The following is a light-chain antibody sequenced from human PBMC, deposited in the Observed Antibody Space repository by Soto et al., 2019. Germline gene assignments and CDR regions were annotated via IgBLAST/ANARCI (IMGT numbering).Light chain of an antibody. Sequence: QSALTQPASVSGSPGQSITISCTGSNSDIGSYNLVSWYQHHPGKAPKLMISEVIKRPSGVSNRFSGSKSGNTASLTISGLQAEDEADYYCCSYAGSSIFVFGGGTKLPS. CDR1: NSDIGSYNL. V-gene: IGLV2-23*02. CDR2: EVI. J-gene: IGLJ2*01. CDR3: CSYAGSSIFV.